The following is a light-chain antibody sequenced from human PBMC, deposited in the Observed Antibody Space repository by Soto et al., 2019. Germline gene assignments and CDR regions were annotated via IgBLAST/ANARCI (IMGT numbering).Light chain of an antibody. CDR3: LLSYTGARGV. J-gene: IGLJ2*01. CDR2: ETS. Sequence: QAVVTQEPSLTVSPGGTVTLTCGSSTGAVTSGHYPYWFQQKPGQAPRTLIYETSNKHSWTPARFSGSLLGDKAALTLSGAQPEDEAEYYCLLSYTGARGVFGGGTKLTVL. V-gene: IGLV7-46*01. CDR1: TGAVTSGHY.